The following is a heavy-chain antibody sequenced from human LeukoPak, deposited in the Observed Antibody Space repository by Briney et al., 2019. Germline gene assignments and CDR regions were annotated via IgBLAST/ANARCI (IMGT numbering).Heavy chain of an antibody. CDR1: GFAFSSYG. Sequence: GGSLRLSCAASGFAFSSYGMHWVRQAPGKGLEWVAVISYDGSNKYYADSVKGRFTISRDNSKNTLYLQMNSLRAEDTAVYYCAKVLEYYYDSSGPGYFDYWGQGTLVTVSS. J-gene: IGHJ4*02. V-gene: IGHV3-30*18. CDR2: ISYDGSNK. D-gene: IGHD3-22*01. CDR3: AKVLEYYYDSSGPGYFDY.